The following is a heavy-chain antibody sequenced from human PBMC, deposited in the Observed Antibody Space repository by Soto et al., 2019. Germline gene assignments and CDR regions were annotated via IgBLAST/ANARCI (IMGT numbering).Heavy chain of an antibody. Sequence: ASVKVSCKASGYIFTGYHINWVRQAPGRGLEWMGWINPNSGDTEYAQNFQGRVTMTRDTSFNLVYMEMSGLMSDDTAVYYCARYARGTRGFDETDLWGQGPAATVSS. CDR1: GYIFTGYH. CDR2: INPNSGDT. V-gene: IGHV1-2*02. CDR3: ARYARGTRGFDETDL. D-gene: IGHD3-9*01. J-gene: IGHJ6*02.